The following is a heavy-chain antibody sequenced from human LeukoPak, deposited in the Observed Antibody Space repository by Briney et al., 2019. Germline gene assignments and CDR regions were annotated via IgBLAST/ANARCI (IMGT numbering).Heavy chain of an antibody. CDR2: INPSGGST. CDR1: GYTFTSYG. V-gene: IGHV1-46*01. D-gene: IGHD5-24*01. Sequence: ASVKVSCKASGYTFTSYGISWVRQAPGQGLEWMGIINPSGGSTSYAQKFQGRVTMTRDTSTSTVYMELSSLRSEDTAVYYCARGERWLQFDYWGQGTLVTVSS. CDR3: ARGERWLQFDY. J-gene: IGHJ4*02.